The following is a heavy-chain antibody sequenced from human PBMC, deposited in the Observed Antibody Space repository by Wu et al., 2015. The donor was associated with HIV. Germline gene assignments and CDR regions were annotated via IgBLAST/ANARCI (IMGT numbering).Heavy chain of an antibody. D-gene: IGHD2-21*02. Sequence: QVQLVQSGAEVKKPGASVKVSCKASGYTFSSYGISWVRQAPGQGLEWMGWISAYNGNTKFGQKFQGRATMTTDTSTSTAYMELRSLRSDDTAVYYCARWAVAVTAHNYGMDVWGQGTTVTVSS. CDR1: GYTFSSYG. CDR3: ARWAVAVTAHNYGMDV. J-gene: IGHJ6*02. V-gene: IGHV1-18*04. CDR2: ISAYNGNT.